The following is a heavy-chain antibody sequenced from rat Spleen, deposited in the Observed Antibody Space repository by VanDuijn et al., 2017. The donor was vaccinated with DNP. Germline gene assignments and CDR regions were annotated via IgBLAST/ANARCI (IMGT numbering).Heavy chain of an antibody. D-gene: IGHD1-4*01. Sequence: EVQLVESGAGLVQPGRSLKLSCAASGFTFSDYYMAWVRQAPTKGLEWVAYIRFDGGTTYYGDSVKGRFTISRDNAKSSLYLQMNSLRSEDMATYYCARHVLPLRVWDYWGQGVMVTVSS. V-gene: IGHV5-22*01. J-gene: IGHJ2*01. CDR3: ARHVLPLRVWDY. CDR2: IRFDGGTT. CDR1: GFTFSDYY.